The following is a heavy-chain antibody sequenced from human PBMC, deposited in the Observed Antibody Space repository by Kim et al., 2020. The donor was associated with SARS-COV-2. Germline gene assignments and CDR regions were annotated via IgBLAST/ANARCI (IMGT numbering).Heavy chain of an antibody. CDR2: IYSGGST. CDR1: GFTVSSNY. J-gene: IGHJ6*03. V-gene: IGHV3-66*01. Sequence: GGSLRLSCAASGFTVSSNYMSWVRQAPGKGLEWVSVIYSGGSTYYADSVKGRFTISRDNSKNTLYLQMNSMRAADTAVYYCTREYRSSTSWGYYYMDVWG. CDR3: TREYRSSTSWGYYYMDV. D-gene: IGHD2-2*01.